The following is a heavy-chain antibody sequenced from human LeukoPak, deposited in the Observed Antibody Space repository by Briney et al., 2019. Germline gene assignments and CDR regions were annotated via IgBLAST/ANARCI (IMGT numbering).Heavy chain of an antibody. J-gene: IGHJ4*02. CDR1: GYTFTSYG. V-gene: IGHV1-18*01. CDR3: ASSPFGRDYVFDY. D-gene: IGHD3-10*01. Sequence: ASVKVSCKASGYTFTSYGISWVRQPPGQELEWMGWISAYNGNTNYAQKLQGRVTMTTDTSTSTAYMELRSLRSDDTAVYYCASSPFGRDYVFDYWGQGTMVSVSS. CDR2: ISAYNGNT.